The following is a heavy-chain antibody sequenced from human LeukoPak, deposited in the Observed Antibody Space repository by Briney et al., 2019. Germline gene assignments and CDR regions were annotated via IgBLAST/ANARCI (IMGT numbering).Heavy chain of an antibody. CDR3: ARGDYYDRSGYYV. CDR2: ISSSSSYI. J-gene: IGHJ4*02. Sequence: NAGGSLRLSCAASGFTFGGYPMNWVRQAPGKGLEWVSSISSSSSYIYYADSVKGRFTISRDNAKNSLYLQMNSLRAEDTAVYYCARGDYYDRSGYYVWGQGTLVTVSS. V-gene: IGHV3-21*01. D-gene: IGHD3-22*01. CDR1: GFTFGGYP.